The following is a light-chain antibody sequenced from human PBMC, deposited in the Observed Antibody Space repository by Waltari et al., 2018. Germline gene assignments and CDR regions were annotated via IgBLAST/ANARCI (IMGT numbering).Light chain of an antibody. CDR3: QQRRHWPPIT. Sequence: VVLTQSPATLSLSPGERATLSCRAGQSVGNYLAWYQQKPGQAPRLLIYAASTRATGIPARFSGSGSGTDFTLTISSLEPEDFAVYYCQQRRHWPPITFGQGTRLDIK. CDR1: QSVGNY. CDR2: AAS. V-gene: IGKV3-11*01. J-gene: IGKJ5*01.